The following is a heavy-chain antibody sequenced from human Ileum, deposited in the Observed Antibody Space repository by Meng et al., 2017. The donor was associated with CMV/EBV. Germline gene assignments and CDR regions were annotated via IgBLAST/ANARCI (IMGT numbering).Heavy chain of an antibody. CDR3: ARGPYYDSSGRQVDY. CDR2: IYYSGST. D-gene: IGHD3-22*01. J-gene: IGHJ4*02. Sequence: GSLRLSCTVSGDSIGSSCWSWIRQPPGKGLEWIGYIYYSGSTNYNPSHKSGVTISIDTSMNQFSLKLNSVTPADTAVYYCARGPYYDSSGRQVDYWGQGTLVTVSS. V-gene: IGHV4-59*01. CDR1: GDSIGSSC.